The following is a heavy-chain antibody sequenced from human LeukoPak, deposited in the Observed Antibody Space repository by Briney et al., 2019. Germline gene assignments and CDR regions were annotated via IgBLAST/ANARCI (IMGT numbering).Heavy chain of an antibody. D-gene: IGHD1-26*01. CDR3: ARGGATYFDY. J-gene: IGHJ4*02. Sequence: SETLTLTCTASGGTISSYYWSWIRQPAGKGLEWIGRIYTSGSTNYNPSLKSRVTMSVDTSKYQFSLSLSSVTAADTAVYYCARGGATYFDYWGQGTLVTVSA. V-gene: IGHV4-4*07. CDR1: GGTISSYY. CDR2: IYTSGST.